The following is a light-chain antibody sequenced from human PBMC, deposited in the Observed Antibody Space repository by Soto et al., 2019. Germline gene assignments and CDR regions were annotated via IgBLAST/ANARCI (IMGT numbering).Light chain of an antibody. CDR1: SSDVGGYAY. CDR3: SSYTSSSTYV. J-gene: IGLJ1*01. CDR2: DVN. Sequence: QSALTQPASVSGSPGQSITISCTGTSSDVGGYAYVSWYQQQPGKAPKLMIYDVNYRPSGVSNRFAGSKSGTAASLTSSGLQADDDADFYCSSYTSSSTYVFGTGTKVTVL. V-gene: IGLV2-14*01.